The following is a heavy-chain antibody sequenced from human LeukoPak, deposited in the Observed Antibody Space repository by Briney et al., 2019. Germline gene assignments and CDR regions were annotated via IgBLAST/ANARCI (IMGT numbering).Heavy chain of an antibody. V-gene: IGHV3-23*01. D-gene: IGHD5-12*01. CDR2: ISGSGGST. CDR3: AKTISGYDYYYYYYMDV. CDR1: GFTFSSYA. J-gene: IGHJ6*03. Sequence: GGTLRLSCAASGFTFSSYAMSWVRQAPGKGLEWVSAISGSGGSTYYADSVKGRFTISRDNSKNTLYLQMNSLRAEDTAVYYCAKTISGYDYYYYYYMDVWGKGTTVTVSS.